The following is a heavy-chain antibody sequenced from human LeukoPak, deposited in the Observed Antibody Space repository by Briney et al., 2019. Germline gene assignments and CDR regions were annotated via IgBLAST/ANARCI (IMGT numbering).Heavy chain of an antibody. CDR2: IKQDGSEK. CDR1: GFTFSSYW. J-gene: IGHJ5*02. D-gene: IGHD3-10*01. Sequence: GGSLRLSCAASGFTFSSYWMSWVRQAPGKGLEWVANIKQDGSEKYYVDSVKGRFTISRDNAKNSLYLQMNSLRAEDTAVYYCARSYSSGSRTYMFDPWGQGTLVTVSS. CDR3: ARSYSSGSRTYMFDP. V-gene: IGHV3-7*01.